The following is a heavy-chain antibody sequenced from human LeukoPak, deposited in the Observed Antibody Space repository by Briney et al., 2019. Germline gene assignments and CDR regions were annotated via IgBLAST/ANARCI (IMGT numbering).Heavy chain of an antibody. D-gene: IGHD2-21*02. V-gene: IGHV3-15*01. CDR3: TTAVVVTGFDY. CDR2: IKRKTDGGTT. CDR1: GFTFSNAW. J-gene: IGHJ4*02. Sequence: PGGSLRLSCAASGFTFSNAWMTWVRQTPGKGLEWVGRIKRKTDGGTTDYAAPVKGRFNISRDDSKNTVSLQMNRLKTEDTAVYYCTTAVVVTGFDYWGQGTLVSVSS.